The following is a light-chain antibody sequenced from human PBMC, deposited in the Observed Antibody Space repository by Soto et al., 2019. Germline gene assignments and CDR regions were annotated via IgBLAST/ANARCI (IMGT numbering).Light chain of an antibody. CDR3: QQYDSTPPT. J-gene: IGKJ1*01. CDR1: QSVNSNY. Sequence: EIVLTQSPGTLSLSPGDRATLSCRASQSVNSNYLAWYQRKPGQAPRLLIYGASNRATDIPYRVSASGSGTDFTLTINRLEAEDFAVYYCQQYDSTPPTFGQGTKVEVK. CDR2: GAS. V-gene: IGKV3-20*01.